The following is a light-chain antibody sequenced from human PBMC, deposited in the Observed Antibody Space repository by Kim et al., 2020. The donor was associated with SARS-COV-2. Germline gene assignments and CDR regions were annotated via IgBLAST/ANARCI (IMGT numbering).Light chain of an antibody. CDR1: SSDVGSYNL. CDR2: EVS. Sequence: GQSITISCTGTSSDVGSYNLVSWYQQHPGKAPKLIIYEVSKRPSGVSNRFSGSKSGNTASLTISGLQAEDEADYYCCSCAGSSIVVFGGGTQLTVL. J-gene: IGLJ2*01. V-gene: IGLV2-23*02. CDR3: CSCAGSSIVV.